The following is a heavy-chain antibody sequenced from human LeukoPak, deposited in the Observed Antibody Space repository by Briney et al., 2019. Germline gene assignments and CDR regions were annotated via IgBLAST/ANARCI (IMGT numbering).Heavy chain of an antibody. D-gene: IGHD5-24*01. V-gene: IGHV4-39*01. CDR1: GGSISSSSYY. Sequence: SETLSLTCTVSGGSISSSSYYWCWIRQPPGKGLEWIGSIYYSGSTYYNPSLKSRVTISVDTSKNQFSLKLSSVTAADTAVYYCARVGSVEMATITHNWFDPWGQGTLVTVSS. CDR2: IYYSGST. J-gene: IGHJ5*02. CDR3: ARVGSVEMATITHNWFDP.